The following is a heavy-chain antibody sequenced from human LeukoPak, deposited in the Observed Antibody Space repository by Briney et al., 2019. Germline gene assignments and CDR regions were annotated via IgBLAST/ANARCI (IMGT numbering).Heavy chain of an antibody. CDR1: GFTFSSYA. CDR2: ISGSGGST. J-gene: IGHJ6*02. CDR3: VRDCSGNSCYSGWGYYYGMDV. V-gene: IGHV3-23*01. Sequence: PGGSLRLSCAASGFTFSSYAMSWVRQAPGKGLEWVSAISGSGGSTYYADSVKGRFTISRDNSKNTLYLQMNSLRAEDTAVYYCVRDCSGNSCYSGWGYYYGMDVWGQGTTVTVSS. D-gene: IGHD2-15*01.